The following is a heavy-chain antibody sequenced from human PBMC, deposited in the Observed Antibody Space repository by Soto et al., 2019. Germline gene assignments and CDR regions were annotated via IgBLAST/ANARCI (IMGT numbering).Heavy chain of an antibody. CDR3: ARELITGTTRGDAFEM. D-gene: IGHD1-7*01. CDR2: INPNSGGT. CDR1: GYTFTGYY. V-gene: IGHV1-2*02. Sequence: ASVKVSCKASGYTFTGYYIHWVRQAPGQGLEWMGWINPNSGGTNYAQKFQGRVTMTRDTCISTAYMELSRLRSDDTAVYYCARELITGTTRGDAFEMWGQVTRLTV. J-gene: IGHJ3*02.